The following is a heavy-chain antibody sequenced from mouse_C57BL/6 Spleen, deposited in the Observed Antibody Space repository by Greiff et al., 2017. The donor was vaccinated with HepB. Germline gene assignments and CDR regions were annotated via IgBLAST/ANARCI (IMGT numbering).Heavy chain of an antibody. CDR3: ARASNLYYFDY. V-gene: IGHV1-82*01. J-gene: IGHJ2*01. CDR2: IYPGDGDT. D-gene: IGHD2-5*01. CDR1: GYAFSSSW. Sequence: VKLMESGPELVKPGASVKISCKASGYAFSSSWMNWVKQRPGKGLEWIGRIYPGDGDTNYNGKFKGKATLTADKSSSTAYMQLSSLTSEASAVYFCARASNLYYFDYWGHGTTLTVSS.